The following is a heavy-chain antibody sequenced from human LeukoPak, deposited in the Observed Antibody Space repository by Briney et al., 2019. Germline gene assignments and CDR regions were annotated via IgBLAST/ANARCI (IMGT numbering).Heavy chain of an antibody. D-gene: IGHD3-22*01. Sequence: ASVKVSCKASGYTFTSYGISWVRQAPGQGLEWMGWISAYNGNTNYAQKLQGRVTITADKSTSTAYMELSSLRSEDTAVYYCARDYYDSSGYHYSYYYYYMDVWGKGTTVTVSS. CDR3: ARDYYDSSGYHYSYYYYYMDV. CDR1: GYTFTSYG. CDR2: ISAYNGNT. J-gene: IGHJ6*03. V-gene: IGHV1-18*01.